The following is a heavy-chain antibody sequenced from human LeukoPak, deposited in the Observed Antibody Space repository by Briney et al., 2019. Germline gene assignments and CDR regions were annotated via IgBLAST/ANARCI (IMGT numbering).Heavy chain of an antibody. Sequence: QSGGSLRLSCAASGFTFSSYWMSWVRQAPGKGPEWVANIKQDGSEKYYVDSVKGRFTISRDNAKNSLYLQMNSLRAEDTAVYYCARGVAGIRDDWFDPWGQGTLVTVSS. D-gene: IGHD6-19*01. CDR3: ARGVAGIRDDWFDP. CDR1: GFTFSSYW. CDR2: IKQDGSEK. J-gene: IGHJ5*02. V-gene: IGHV3-7*01.